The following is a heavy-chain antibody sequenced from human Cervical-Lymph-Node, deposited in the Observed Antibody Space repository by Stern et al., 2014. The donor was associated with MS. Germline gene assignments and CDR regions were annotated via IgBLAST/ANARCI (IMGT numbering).Heavy chain of an antibody. J-gene: IGHJ4*02. CDR2: IYWDDHK. D-gene: IGHD2-15*01. Sequence: QVTLRESAPTLVKPTQTLTLTCTFSGFSLSTSGVGVGWIRQPPGKALEXLDLIYWDDHKRYSPSLKSRLTITKDTSKNQVVLTMTNMDPVDTATYYCAHRFCSGGTCYPSYYFDYWGQGTLVTVSS. CDR1: GFSLSTSGVG. CDR3: AHRFCSGGTCYPSYYFDY. V-gene: IGHV2-5*02.